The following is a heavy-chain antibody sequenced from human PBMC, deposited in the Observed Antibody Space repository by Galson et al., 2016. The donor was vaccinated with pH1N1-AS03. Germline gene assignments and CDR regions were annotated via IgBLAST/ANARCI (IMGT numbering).Heavy chain of an antibody. J-gene: IGHJ3*01. CDR3: ALPNSGGNAFEV. CDR1: GVSVPSSGVG. CDR2: VYWDETR. D-gene: IGHD2/OR15-2a*01. V-gene: IGHV2-5*02. Sequence: PALVKPPQTLTLTCSVPGVSVPSSGVGVGWFRQPPGKALEWLALVYWDETRRYSPSLKNRLTITKDSSKNQVVLTVTSVDPMDIATYFCALPNSGGNAFEVWGPGTMVTVAS.